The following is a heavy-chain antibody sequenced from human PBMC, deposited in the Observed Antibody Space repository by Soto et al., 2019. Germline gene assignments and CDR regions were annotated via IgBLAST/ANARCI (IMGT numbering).Heavy chain of an antibody. D-gene: IGHD6-19*01. J-gene: IGHJ4*01. CDR2: ISSTSTYI. CDR1: GFTFSTYS. Sequence: GGSLRLSCTASGFTFSTYSLNWVRQSPGKGLEWVSSISSTSTYIPYADSVQGRFTISRDNAKNSLYLQMNSLRAEDTAVYYCARDLGWHPDHWGHGTLVTVSS. CDR3: ARDLGWHPDH. V-gene: IGHV3-21*01.